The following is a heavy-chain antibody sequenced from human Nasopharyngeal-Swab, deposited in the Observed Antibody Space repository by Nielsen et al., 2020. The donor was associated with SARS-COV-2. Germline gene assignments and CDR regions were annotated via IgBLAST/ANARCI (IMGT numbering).Heavy chain of an antibody. D-gene: IGHD3-22*01. J-gene: IGHJ6*03. CDR2: MNPNSGNA. V-gene: IGHV1-8*01. CDR3: ARGPYYYDSSGYRAYYYYMDV. Sequence: WVRQAPGQRLEWMGWMNPNSGNAGYAQKFQGRVTMTRNTSISTAYMGLSSLRSEDTAVYYCARGPYYYDSSGYRAYYYYMDVWGKGTTVTVSS.